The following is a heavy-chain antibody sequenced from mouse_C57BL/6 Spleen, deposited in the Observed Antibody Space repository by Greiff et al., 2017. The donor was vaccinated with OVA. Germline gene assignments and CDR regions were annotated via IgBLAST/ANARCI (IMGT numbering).Heavy chain of an antibody. V-gene: IGHV1-53*01. CDR2: INPSNGGT. Sequence: QVQLQQPGTELVKPGASVKLSCKASGYTFTSYWMHWVKQRPGQGLEWIGNINPSNGGTNYNEKFKSKATLTVDKSSSTAYMQLSSLTSEDSAVYYCARYPNYYGSSLYYFDYWGQGTTLTVSS. CDR1: GYTFTSYW. J-gene: IGHJ2*01. D-gene: IGHD1-1*01. CDR3: ARYPNYYGSSLYYFDY.